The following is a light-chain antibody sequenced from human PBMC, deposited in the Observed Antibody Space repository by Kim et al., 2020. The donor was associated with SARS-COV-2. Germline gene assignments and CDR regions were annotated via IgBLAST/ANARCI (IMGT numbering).Light chain of an antibody. V-gene: IGKV3-15*01. CDR3: HQYNNWLWT. CDR2: GAS. Sequence: VSPGETATFSCRASQSVGRNLAWYQQKPGQAPRLLIYGASARATGVPARFSGSGSGTEFTLTISSLQSEDFAIYYCHQYNNWLWTFGQGTKVDIK. J-gene: IGKJ1*01. CDR1: QSVGRN.